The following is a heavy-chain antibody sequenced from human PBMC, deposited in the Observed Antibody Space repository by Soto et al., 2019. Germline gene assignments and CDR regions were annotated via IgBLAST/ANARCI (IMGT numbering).Heavy chain of an antibody. CDR3: ANPPYSASHYYFDQ. Sequence: LGESLKISCKASGYSFTSYWIGWVRQMPGKGLEWMGIIYPGDSDTIYSPSFQGQVTISADKSISTAYLQWNSLKASDTAMYYCANPPYSASHYYFDQWGQGTPVTVSS. CDR2: IYPGDSDT. CDR1: GYSFTSYW. D-gene: IGHD1-26*01. V-gene: IGHV5-51*01. J-gene: IGHJ4*02.